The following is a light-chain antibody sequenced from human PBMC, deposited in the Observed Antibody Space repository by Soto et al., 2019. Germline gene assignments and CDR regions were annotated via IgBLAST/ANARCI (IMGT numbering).Light chain of an antibody. Sequence: EIVLTQSPGTLSLSPGEGATLSCRASQSVTSNYLAWYQQRPGQAPRLLIYGASRRATAIPERFSGGGSGTDFTLALSRLEPEDFAVYYCQQYGSSSPTTFGQGTRLEIE. CDR2: GAS. CDR3: QQYGSSSPTT. V-gene: IGKV3-20*01. CDR1: QSVTSNY. J-gene: IGKJ5*01.